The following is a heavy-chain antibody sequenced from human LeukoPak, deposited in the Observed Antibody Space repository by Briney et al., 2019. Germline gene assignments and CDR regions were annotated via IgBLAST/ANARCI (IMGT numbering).Heavy chain of an antibody. D-gene: IGHD3-22*01. V-gene: IGHV3-23*01. Sequence: GGSLRLSCSASGFAFSSYAMSWVRQAPGKGLEWVSITSGSGGNPYYADSVKGRFTISRDNSKHTLYLHMNSLRAEDTAVYYCAKGYYYDSTGYYPVDYWGQGILVTVSS. CDR2: TSGSGGNP. CDR3: AKGYYYDSTGYYPVDY. J-gene: IGHJ4*02. CDR1: GFAFSSYA.